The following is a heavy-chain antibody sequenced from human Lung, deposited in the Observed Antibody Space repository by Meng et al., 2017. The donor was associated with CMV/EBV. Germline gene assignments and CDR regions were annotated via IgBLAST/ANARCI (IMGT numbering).Heavy chain of an antibody. J-gene: IGHJ4*02. D-gene: IGHD2-2*02. Sequence: GGSLRLXCAASGFIFSNYAMTWVRQAPGKGLEWVSGISGIGGSIYYAESVKGRFAISRDNSRNTLYLQMNNLRAEDTAKYYCAKIGYCSTASCNTWGYFDYWXQGNXVNGAS. CDR1: GFIFSNYA. CDR3: AKIGYCSTASCNTWGYFDY. CDR2: ISGIGGSI. V-gene: IGHV3-23*01.